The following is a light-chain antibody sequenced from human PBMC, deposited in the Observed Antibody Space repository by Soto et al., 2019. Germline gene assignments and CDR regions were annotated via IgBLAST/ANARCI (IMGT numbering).Light chain of an antibody. CDR3: KQYNNWPPIA. CDR2: GAS. CDR1: QSVRSD. V-gene: IGKV3-15*01. J-gene: IGKJ5*01. Sequence: EIVMTQSPVTLSVSLGERATLSCRASQSVRSDLAWYQQTPGQAPRLLIYGASNRDTGVPARFSGSGSWTEFTLTISSLQSEDFAVYYCKQYNNWPPIAFGQGTRLEIK.